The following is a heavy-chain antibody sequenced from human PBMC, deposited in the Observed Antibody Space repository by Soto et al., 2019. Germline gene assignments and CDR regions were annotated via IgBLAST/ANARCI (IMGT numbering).Heavy chain of an antibody. V-gene: IGHV3-23*01. Sequence: PGGSLRLSCAAYGFTFSNYAMNWVRQAPGKGLEWVSSISGGGTTYYADSVKGRFTISRDNSKNTLYLQMNSLRAEDTALFYCAKAAHSNGYYYFDYWGQGSLVTVSS. CDR2: ISGGGTT. J-gene: IGHJ4*02. D-gene: IGHD6-19*01. CDR3: AKAAHSNGYYYFDY. CDR1: GFTFSNYA.